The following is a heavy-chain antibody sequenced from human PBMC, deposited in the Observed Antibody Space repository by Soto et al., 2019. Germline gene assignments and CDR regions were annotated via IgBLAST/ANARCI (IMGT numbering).Heavy chain of an antibody. Sequence: QVQLVQSGAEVRRPGASVKVSCEASGYTFTGYFMHWVRQAPGQGLEWMGWINPNSGGTTYAQKFQGWVTMTRDTSISTAYMELSRLRSDDTAVYYCARGQRVYYYSGMDVWGQGTTVTVSS. V-gene: IGHV1-2*04. J-gene: IGHJ6*02. CDR3: ARGQRVYYYSGMDV. CDR1: GYTFTGYF. CDR2: INPNSGGT.